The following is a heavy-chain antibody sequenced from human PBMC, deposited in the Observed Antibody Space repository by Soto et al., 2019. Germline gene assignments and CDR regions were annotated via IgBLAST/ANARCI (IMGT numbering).Heavy chain of an antibody. CDR2: ISYDGSNK. D-gene: IGHD1-26*01. V-gene: IGHV3-30*18. CDR3: AKDRNRYSGSYYHDF. J-gene: IGHJ4*02. CDR1: GFTFSSYG. Sequence: PGGSLRLSCAASGFTFSSYGMHWVRQAPGKGLEWVAVISYDGSNKYYADSVKGRFTISRDNSKNTLYLQMNSLRAEDTAVYYCAKDRNRYSGSYYHDFWVQGTLVTVSS.